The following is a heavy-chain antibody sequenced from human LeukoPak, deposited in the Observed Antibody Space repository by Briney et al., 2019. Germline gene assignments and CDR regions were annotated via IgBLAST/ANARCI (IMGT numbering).Heavy chain of an antibody. J-gene: IGHJ6*03. CDR1: GGSISSGDYY. V-gene: IGHV4-30-4*08. CDR3: ARVYGVVITYYYYMYV. D-gene: IGHD3-3*01. CDR2: IYYGGST. Sequence: SQTLSPTCTVSGGSISSGDYYWSWIRQPPGKGLEWIGYIYYGGSTYYNPSLKSRVTISVDTSKNQFSLKLSSVTAADTAVYYCARVYGVVITYYYYMYVWGKGTTVTVSS.